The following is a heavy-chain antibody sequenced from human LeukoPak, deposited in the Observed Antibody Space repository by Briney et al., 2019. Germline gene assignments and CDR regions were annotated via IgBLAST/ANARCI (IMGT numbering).Heavy chain of an antibody. CDR1: GLSLSSYE. Sequence: PGGSLRLACAASGLSLSSYEMNWVRQAPGKGLEWVSNISPSGSTKYYADSVKGRFTVSRDNAKNSLYLQMNSLRAGETGVYYCTKLAVASADSWGQGTLVTVSS. V-gene: IGHV3-48*03. J-gene: IGHJ4*02. D-gene: IGHD6-19*01. CDR3: TKLAVASADS. CDR2: ISPSGSTK.